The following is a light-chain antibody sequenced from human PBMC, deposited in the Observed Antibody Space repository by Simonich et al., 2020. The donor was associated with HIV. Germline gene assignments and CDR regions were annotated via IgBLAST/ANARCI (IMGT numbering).Light chain of an antibody. J-gene: IGKJ4*01. Sequence: DIQMTQSPSTLSASVGDRVTITCRASQSISIWLAWNQQKPGKAPKLLIYKASSLESGVPSSFSGSGAGTEFTLTISSLHPDDFATYYCQQYKTNLSFGGGTKVDIK. V-gene: IGKV1-5*03. CDR1: QSISIW. CDR3: QQYKTNLS. CDR2: KAS.